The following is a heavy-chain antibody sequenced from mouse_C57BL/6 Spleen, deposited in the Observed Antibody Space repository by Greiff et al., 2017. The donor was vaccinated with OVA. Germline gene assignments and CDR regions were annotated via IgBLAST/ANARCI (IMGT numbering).Heavy chain of an antibody. V-gene: IGHV1-64*01. J-gene: IGHJ2*01. CDR2: IHPNSGST. CDR1: GYTFTSYW. D-gene: IGHD1-1*01. CDR3: ARGDTTVGFDY. Sequence: QVQLKQSGAELVKPGASVKLSCKASGYTFTSYWMHWVKQRPGQGLEWIGMIHPNSGSTNYNEKFKSKATLTVDKSSSTAYMQLSSLTSEDSAVYYCARGDTTVGFDYWGQGTTLTVSS.